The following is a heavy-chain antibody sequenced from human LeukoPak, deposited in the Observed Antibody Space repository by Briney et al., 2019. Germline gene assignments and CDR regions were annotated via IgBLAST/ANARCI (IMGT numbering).Heavy chain of an antibody. J-gene: IGHJ5*02. Sequence: SGGSLRLSCAASGFTFSTYSMNWVRQAPGKGLEWVSSISSSSSYIYYADSVKGRFTISRDNAKNLLYLQMNSLRAEDTAVYYCARGIYYDSSGYLGPDWFDPWGQGTLVTVSS. CDR2: ISSSSSYI. CDR3: ARGIYYDSSGYLGPDWFDP. CDR1: GFTFSTYS. D-gene: IGHD3-22*01. V-gene: IGHV3-21*01.